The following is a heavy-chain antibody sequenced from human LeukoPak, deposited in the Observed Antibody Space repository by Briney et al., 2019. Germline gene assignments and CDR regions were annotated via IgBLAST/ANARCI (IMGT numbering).Heavy chain of an antibody. J-gene: IGHJ4*02. V-gene: IGHV3-48*01. CDR1: GFTFSSYS. CDR2: ISSSSSTI. CDR3: ARNAYYYDSSGYYWVY. D-gene: IGHD3-22*01. Sequence: PGGSLRLSCAASGFTFSSYSMNWVRQAPGKGLEWVSYISSSSSTIYYADSVKGRFTISRDNAKNSLYLQMNSLRAEDTAVYYCARNAYYYDSSGYYWVYWGQGTLVTVSS.